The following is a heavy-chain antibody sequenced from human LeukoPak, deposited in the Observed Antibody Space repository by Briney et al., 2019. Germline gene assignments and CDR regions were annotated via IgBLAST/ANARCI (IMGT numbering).Heavy chain of an antibody. CDR2: IKQDGSEK. D-gene: IGHD2-8*01. V-gene: IGHV3-7*03. CDR1: GFTFSSHW. CDR3: ARGIVLMVYAIDY. Sequence: GGSLRLSCAASGFTFSSHWMSWVRQAPGKGLEWVANIKQDGSEKYYVDSVKGRFTISRDNAKNSLYLQMNSLRAEDTAVYYCARGIVLMVYAIDYWGQGTLVTVSS. J-gene: IGHJ4*02.